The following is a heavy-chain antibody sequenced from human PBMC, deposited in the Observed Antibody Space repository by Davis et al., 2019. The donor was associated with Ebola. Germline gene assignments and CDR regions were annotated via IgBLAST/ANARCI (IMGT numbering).Heavy chain of an antibody. Sequence: SNLLSPPFPPPGSPIISYYWSWIRQPPGTGLEGTAYIYYSGRTNYNPSLKGRLPIAVDRSKNQFTLKLTSVTAADTAVYFCARDRPEVSRNCYFDIWGRGTLVTVSS. CDR3: ARDRPEVSRNCYFDI. J-gene: IGHJ2*01. D-gene: IGHD6-13*01. V-gene: IGHV4-59*12. CDR1: GSPIISYY. CDR2: IYYSGRT.